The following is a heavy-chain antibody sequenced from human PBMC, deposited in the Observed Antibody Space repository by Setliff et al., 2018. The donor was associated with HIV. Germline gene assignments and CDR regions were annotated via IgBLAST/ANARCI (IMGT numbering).Heavy chain of an antibody. D-gene: IGHD2-2*02. CDR1: GFTFSRYA. J-gene: IGHJ3*02. CDR3: GRTIPPDI. V-gene: IGHV3-30*04. CDR2: ISDDGTNK. Sequence: GGSLRLSCAASGFTFSRYAIHWVRQAPGKGLEWVAVISDDGTNKYYADSVEGRFTISRDNAKNTLSLQMNSVSAEDTAVYHCGRTIPPDIWGQGTKVT.